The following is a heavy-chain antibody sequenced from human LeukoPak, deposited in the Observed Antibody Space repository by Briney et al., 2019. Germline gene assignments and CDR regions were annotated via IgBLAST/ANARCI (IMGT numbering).Heavy chain of an antibody. D-gene: IGHD5-24*01. CDR2: INQDGIEK. V-gene: IGHV3-7*05. CDR1: GFTFTTYR. Sequence: TGGSLRLSCAASGFTFTTYRVRWVREAPGKGLEGVDNINQDGIEKYYVDSVRGRLTISRDNAKNSIYVQMNSLRAEDAAVYYCARGFDGYYGFDLWGQGTMVTVSS. CDR3: ARGFDGYYGFDL. J-gene: IGHJ3*01.